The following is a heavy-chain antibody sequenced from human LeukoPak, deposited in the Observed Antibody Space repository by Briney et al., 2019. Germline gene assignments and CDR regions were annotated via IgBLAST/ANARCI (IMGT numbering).Heavy chain of an antibody. Sequence: SQTLSLTCTVSGGSISSGSYYWSWIRRPAGKGLEWIGRIYTSGSTNYNPSLKSRVTISVDTSKNQFSLKLSSVTAADTAVYYCARLTGSLAFDIWGQGTMVTVSS. CDR2: IYTSGST. CDR3: ARLTGSLAFDI. J-gene: IGHJ3*02. V-gene: IGHV4-61*02. D-gene: IGHD3-10*01. CDR1: GGSISSGSYY.